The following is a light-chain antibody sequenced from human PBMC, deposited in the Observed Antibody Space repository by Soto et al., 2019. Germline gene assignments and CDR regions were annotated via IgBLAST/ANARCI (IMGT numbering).Light chain of an antibody. Sequence: SYELTQPSSVSVSPGQTARITCSGAVLSKRYARWFQQKPGQAPILVIYKDAERPSGIPERFSGSTSGTTVTLTISGAQVEDEGDYYCYSAAGKNLVVFGGGTKLTVL. CDR2: KDA. J-gene: IGLJ3*02. CDR1: VLSKRY. CDR3: YSAAGKNLVV. V-gene: IGLV3-27*01.